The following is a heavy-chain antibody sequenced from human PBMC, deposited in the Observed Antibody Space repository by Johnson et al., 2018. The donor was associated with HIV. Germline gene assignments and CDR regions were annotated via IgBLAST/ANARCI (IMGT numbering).Heavy chain of an antibody. CDR3: AKVAVATAAGGVALDI. D-gene: IGHD6-13*01. J-gene: IGHJ3*02. CDR2: ISFDGNNE. V-gene: IGHV3-30*04. Sequence: QVQLVESGGGVVQPGRSLRLSCAASGFTFSSYVMHWVRQAPGKGLEGVAVISFDGNNEYYADSVKDRFTISRVNSKNTLFLQMDSLRADDTAVYYCAKVAVATAAGGVALDIWGPGTMVTVS. CDR1: GFTFSSYV.